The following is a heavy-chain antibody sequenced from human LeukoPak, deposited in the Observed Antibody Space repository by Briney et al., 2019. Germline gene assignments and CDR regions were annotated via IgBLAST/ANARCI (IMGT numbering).Heavy chain of an antibody. CDR1: GYSFTSYW. D-gene: IGHD3-10*01. V-gene: IGHV5-51*01. Sequence: GESLQISCKGSGYSFTSYWIGWVRQLPGKGLEWMGIIYPGDSDTRYSPSFQGQVTISADKSISTAYLQWSSLKASDTAMYYCARHETVSGSVTRLDYWGQGTLVTVSS. J-gene: IGHJ4*02. CDR2: IYPGDSDT. CDR3: ARHETVSGSVTRLDY.